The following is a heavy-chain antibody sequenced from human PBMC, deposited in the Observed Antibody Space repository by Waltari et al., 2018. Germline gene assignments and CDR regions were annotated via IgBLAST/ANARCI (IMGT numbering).Heavy chain of an antibody. CDR2: IKQDGSEK. V-gene: IGHV3-7*01. J-gene: IGHJ3*02. Sequence: EVQLVESGGGLVQPGGSLRLSCAAPAFTFGSDWMSWVRQAPGKGLEWVANIKQDGSEKYYVDSVKGRFTISRDNAKNSLYLQMNSLRAEDTAVYYCARSEELQDAFDIWGQGTMVTVSS. CDR1: AFTFGSDW. CDR3: ARSEELQDAFDI. D-gene: IGHD1-26*01.